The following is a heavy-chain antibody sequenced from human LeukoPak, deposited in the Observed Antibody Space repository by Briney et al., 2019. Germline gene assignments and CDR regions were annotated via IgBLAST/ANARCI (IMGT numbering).Heavy chain of an antibody. J-gene: IGHJ6*02. CDR2: ININGGST. CDR1: GFTFSSYA. D-gene: IGHD2-15*01. CDR3: ARGSHCSGGSRYYVHYYYGMDV. Sequence: GGSLRLSCAASGFTFSSYAMHWVRQAPGKGLEYVSTININGGSTYYANSVKGRFTISRDNSKNTLYLQMGSLRAEDMAVYYCARGSHCSGGSRYYVHYYYGMDVWGQGTTVTVSS. V-gene: IGHV3-64*01.